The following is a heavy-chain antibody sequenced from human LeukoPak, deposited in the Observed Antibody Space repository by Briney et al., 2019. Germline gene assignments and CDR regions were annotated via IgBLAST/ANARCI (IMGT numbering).Heavy chain of an antibody. Sequence: GGSLRLSCAASGFTFSSYWMSWVRQAPGKGLEWVANIKQDGSEKYYVDSVKGRFTISRDNAKNSLYLQMNSLRAEDTAVYYCARAPRDRYSSGYYWYFDYWGQGTLVTVSS. J-gene: IGHJ4*02. D-gene: IGHD3-22*01. CDR1: GFTFSSYW. CDR3: ARAPRDRYSSGYYWYFDY. CDR2: IKQDGSEK. V-gene: IGHV3-7*01.